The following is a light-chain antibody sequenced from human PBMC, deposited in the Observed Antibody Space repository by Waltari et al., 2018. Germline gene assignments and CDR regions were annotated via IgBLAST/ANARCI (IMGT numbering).Light chain of an antibody. CDR1: SSDIGGYNY. Sequence: QSALTQPASVSGSPGQSISISCTGTSSDIGGYNYVPWYQQLPGRAPKPMIYDVTSRPSGVSDRFSGSKSGNTASLTISGLQAEDEADYYCSSYSDSTTHDVVFGGGTQLTVL. CDR3: SSYSDSTTHDVV. V-gene: IGLV2-14*03. J-gene: IGLJ2*01. CDR2: DVT.